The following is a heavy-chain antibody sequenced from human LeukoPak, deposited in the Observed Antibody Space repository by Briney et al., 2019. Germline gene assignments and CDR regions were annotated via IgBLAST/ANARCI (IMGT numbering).Heavy chain of an antibody. D-gene: IGHD6-13*01. V-gene: IGHV3-9*03. CDR3: AKDKGRGSSWTAFDY. CDR2: ISWNSGSI. J-gene: IGHJ4*02. Sequence: PGRSLRLSCAASGFTFDDYAMHWVRQAPGKGLEWVSGISWNSGSIGYADSVKGRFTISRDNAKNSLYLQMNSLRAEDMALYYCAKDKGRGSSWTAFDYWGQGTLVTVSS. CDR1: GFTFDDYA.